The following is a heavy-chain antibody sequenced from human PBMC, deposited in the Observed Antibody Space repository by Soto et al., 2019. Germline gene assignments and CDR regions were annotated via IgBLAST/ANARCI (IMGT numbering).Heavy chain of an antibody. V-gene: IGHV3-23*01. CDR1: GFTFRSYA. D-gene: IGHD1-7*01. Sequence: PGGSLRLSCAASGFTFRSYAMNWVRQAPGKGLEWVSAISGSAGSTYYADSVKGRFTISRDTSKNTLYLQMNSLRAEDTAVYYCAKGNSWSPALVHDIWGQGTMVTVSS. CDR3: AKGNSWSPALVHDI. CDR2: ISGSAGST. J-gene: IGHJ3*02.